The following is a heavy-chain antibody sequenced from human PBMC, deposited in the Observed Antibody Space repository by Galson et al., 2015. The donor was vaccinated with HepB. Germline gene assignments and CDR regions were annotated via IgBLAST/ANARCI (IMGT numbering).Heavy chain of an antibody. CDR3: ARDSTGWERGPFDI. CDR1: GFTFSSYS. Sequence: SLRLSCAASGFTFSSYSMNWVRQAPGKGLEWVSYISSSSSTIYYADSVKGRFTISRDNAKNSLYLQMNSLRDEDTAVYYCARDSTGWERGPFDIWGQGTMVTVSS. CDR2: ISSSSSTI. D-gene: IGHD1-1*01. V-gene: IGHV3-48*02. J-gene: IGHJ3*02.